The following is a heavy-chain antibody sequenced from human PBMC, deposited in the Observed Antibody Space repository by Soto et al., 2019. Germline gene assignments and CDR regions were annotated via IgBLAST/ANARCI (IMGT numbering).Heavy chain of an antibody. CDR3: ARDMDSSSWSSYYYYGMDV. Sequence: ASVKVSCKASGYTFANYGIIWVPRAPGQGLEWMGWISAYNGNTNYAQKLQGRVTMTTDTSTSTAYMELRSLRSDDTAVYYCARDMDSSSWSSYYYYGMDVWGQGTTVTVSS. V-gene: IGHV1-18*04. CDR2: ISAYNGNT. D-gene: IGHD6-13*01. J-gene: IGHJ6*02. CDR1: GYTFANYG.